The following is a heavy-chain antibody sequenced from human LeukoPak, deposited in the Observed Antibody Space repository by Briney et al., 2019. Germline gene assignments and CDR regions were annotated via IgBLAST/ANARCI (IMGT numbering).Heavy chain of an antibody. D-gene: IGHD3-10*01. J-gene: IGHJ4*02. CDR1: GGSFSGYY. V-gene: IGHV4-34*01. Sequence: SETLSLTCAVYGGSFSGYYWSWIRQPPGKGLEWIGEINHSGSTNYNPSLKSRVTISVDTSKNQFSLKLSSVTAADTAVYYCARGELAWYYFDYWGQGTLVTVSS. CDR2: INHSGST. CDR3: ARGELAWYYFDY.